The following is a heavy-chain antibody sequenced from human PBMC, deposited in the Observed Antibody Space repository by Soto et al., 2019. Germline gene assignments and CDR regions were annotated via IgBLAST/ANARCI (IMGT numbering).Heavy chain of an antibody. V-gene: IGHV1-69*01. J-gene: IGHJ4*02. D-gene: IGHD6-6*01. CDR3: ARGADYSSSAY. CDR2: IIPMLGTA. CDR1: GGTFSRYA. Sequence: QVQLVQSGAEVKKPGSSVKVSCKASGGTFSRYAISWVRQAPGQGLEWMGGIIPMLGTANYAQKFQGRITITADESASTAYMDLSSLRSEDTAVYYCARGADYSSSAYWGQGTLVTVSS.